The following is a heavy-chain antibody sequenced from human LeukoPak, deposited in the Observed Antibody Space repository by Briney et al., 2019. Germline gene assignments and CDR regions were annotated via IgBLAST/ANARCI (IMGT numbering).Heavy chain of an antibody. Sequence: ASVKVSCKASGGTFSSYAISWVRQAPGQGLEWMGRIIPILGIANYAQKFQGRVTITADKSTSTAYMELSSLRSEDTAVYYCASYEPPQYQLRGYNWFDPWGQGTLVTVSS. CDR2: IIPILGIA. D-gene: IGHD2-2*01. CDR3: ASYEPPQYQLRGYNWFDP. CDR1: GGTFSSYA. J-gene: IGHJ5*02. V-gene: IGHV1-69*04.